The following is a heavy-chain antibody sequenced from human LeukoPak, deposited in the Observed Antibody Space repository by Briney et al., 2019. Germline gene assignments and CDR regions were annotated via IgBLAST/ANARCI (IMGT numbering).Heavy chain of an antibody. V-gene: IGHV3-30*04. J-gene: IGHJ5*02. Sequence: GGSLRLSCAPSGVSLSNYALDWVRQAPGKGLEWVAAISYDGSKTYYTDSVKGRFTISRDDPSDTLSLQMDSLRAEDAALYYCATSTTVAGTFWFDPRGQGTLVIVSS. CDR3: ATSTTVAGTFWFDP. CDR1: GVSLSNYA. D-gene: IGHD6-19*01. CDR2: ISYDGSKT.